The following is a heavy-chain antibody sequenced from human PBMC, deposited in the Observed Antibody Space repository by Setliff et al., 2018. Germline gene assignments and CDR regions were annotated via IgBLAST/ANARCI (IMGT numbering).Heavy chain of an antibody. CDR2: IYYSGST. CDR3: ARDPLGEIAVAGHDAFDI. D-gene: IGHD6-19*01. CDR1: GGSISSSSYY. J-gene: IGHJ3*02. Sequence: SETLSLTCTVSGGSISSSSYYWGWIRQPPGKGLEWIGSIYYSGSTYYNPSLKSRVTISVDTSKNQFSLKLSSVTAADTAVYYCARDPLGEIAVAGHDAFDIWGQGTVVTVSS. V-gene: IGHV4-39*07.